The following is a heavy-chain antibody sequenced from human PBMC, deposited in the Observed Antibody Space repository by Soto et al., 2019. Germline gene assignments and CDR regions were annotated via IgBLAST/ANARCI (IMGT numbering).Heavy chain of an antibody. CDR3: AKDPGYYGSGSYMGY. Sequence: GGSLRLSCAVSGFTFSSYAMSWVRQAPGKGLEWVSAISGGGGSAYYADSVKGRFTISRDNSKNTLYLQMNSLRAEDTAVYYRAKDPGYYGSGSYMGYWGQGTLVTVSS. CDR1: GFTFSSYA. V-gene: IGHV3-23*01. J-gene: IGHJ4*02. CDR2: ISGGGGSA. D-gene: IGHD3-10*01.